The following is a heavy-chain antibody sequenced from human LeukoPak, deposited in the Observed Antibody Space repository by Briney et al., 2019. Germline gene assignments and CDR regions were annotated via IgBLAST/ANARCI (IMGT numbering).Heavy chain of an antibody. CDR3: ASNPAYDYVWGSYRYRSGAFDI. D-gene: IGHD3-16*02. CDR1: GGSFSGYY. V-gene: IGHV4-34*01. J-gene: IGHJ3*02. Sequence: SETLSLTCAVYGGSFSGYYWSWIRQPPGKGLEWIGEINHSGSTNYNPSLKSRVTISVDTSKNQFSLKLSSVTAADTAVYYCASNPAYDYVWGSYRYRSGAFDIWGQGTMVTVSS. CDR2: INHSGST.